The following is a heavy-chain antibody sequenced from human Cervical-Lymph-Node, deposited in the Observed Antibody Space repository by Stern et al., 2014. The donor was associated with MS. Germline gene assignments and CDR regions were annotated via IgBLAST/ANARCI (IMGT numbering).Heavy chain of an antibody. CDR3: ARTYYYGSGTYDYYYYHMDV. CDR1: GDTFSSYA. J-gene: IGHJ6*02. Sequence: QVQLVQSGAEVKKPGSSVKVSCKAAGDTFSSYAISWVRQAPGQGLEWMGGIIPIFGIAKYAQKFRGRVTITADESTSTTYMKLSSLRSDDTAVYYCARTYYYGSGTYDYYYYHMDVWGQGTTVTVSS. V-gene: IGHV1-69*01. D-gene: IGHD3-10*01. CDR2: IIPIFGIA.